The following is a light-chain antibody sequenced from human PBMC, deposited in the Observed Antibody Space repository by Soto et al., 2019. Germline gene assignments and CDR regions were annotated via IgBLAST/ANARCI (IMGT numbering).Light chain of an antibody. CDR1: QSLLHSNGYNY. J-gene: IGKJ2*02. CDR2: LGS. Sequence: DIVMTQSPLSLPVTPGEPASISCRSSQSLLHSNGYNYLDWYLQKPGQSPQLLIYLGSNRASGVPDRFSGSGSGTDVTLKISRVEAEDVGVYYCMQALQTRWTFGQGTKLEIK. V-gene: IGKV2-28*01. CDR3: MQALQTRWT.